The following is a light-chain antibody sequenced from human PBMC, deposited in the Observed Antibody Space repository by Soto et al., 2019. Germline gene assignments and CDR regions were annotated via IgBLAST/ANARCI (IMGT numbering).Light chain of an antibody. V-gene: IGKV1-27*01. J-gene: IGKJ4*01. CDR3: QKYNSAPL. CDR1: QGISNY. CDR2: AAS. Sequence: DFQMTQSPSSLSASVGDRVTITCRASQGISNYLAWYQQKPGKVPKLLIYAASTLQSGVPSRFSGSGSGTDFTLTISSLQPEDVANYYCQKYNSAPLFGGGTKVEIK.